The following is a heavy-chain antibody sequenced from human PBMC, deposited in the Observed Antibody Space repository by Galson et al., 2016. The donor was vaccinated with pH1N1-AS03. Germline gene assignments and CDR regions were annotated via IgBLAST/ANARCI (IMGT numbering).Heavy chain of an antibody. CDR2: ISTYNGNT. J-gene: IGHJ6*03. D-gene: IGHD6-6*01. CDR1: DYTFTNYG. Sequence: SVKVSCKASDYTFTNYGISWVRQAPGQGLEWMGWISTYNGNTNYAQKFQGRVTMTTATSTSTAYMELRSLRSDDTAVYYCARDYSTSSQYYYYYYMDVWGKGTTVTVFS. V-gene: IGHV1-18*01. CDR3: ARDYSTSSQYYYYYYMDV.